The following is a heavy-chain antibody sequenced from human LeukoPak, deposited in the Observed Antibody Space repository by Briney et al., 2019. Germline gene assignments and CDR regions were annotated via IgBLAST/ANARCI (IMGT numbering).Heavy chain of an antibody. Sequence: GGSLRLSCAASGFTFSSYSMNWVRQAPGKGLEWVSSISSSSSYIYYADSVKGRFTISRDNAKNPLYLQMNSLRAEDTAVYYCASQLLWFGELISRPLKDYWGQGTLVTVSS. CDR2: ISSSSSYI. V-gene: IGHV3-21*01. D-gene: IGHD3-10*01. CDR3: ASQLLWFGELISRPLKDY. J-gene: IGHJ4*02. CDR1: GFTFSSYS.